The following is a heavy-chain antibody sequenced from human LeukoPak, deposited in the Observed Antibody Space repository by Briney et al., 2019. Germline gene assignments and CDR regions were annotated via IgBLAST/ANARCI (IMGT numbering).Heavy chain of an antibody. D-gene: IGHD5-18*01. CDR1: GFTFSSYW. CDR3: AREAGGYSYGYSG. CDR2: IKQDGSEK. Sequence: GGSLRLSCAASGFTFSSYWMSWVRQAPGKGLEWVANIKQDGSEKYYVDSVKGRFTISRDNAKSSLYLQMNSLRAEDTAVYYCAREAGGYSYGYSGWGQGTLVTVSS. V-gene: IGHV3-7*01. J-gene: IGHJ4*02.